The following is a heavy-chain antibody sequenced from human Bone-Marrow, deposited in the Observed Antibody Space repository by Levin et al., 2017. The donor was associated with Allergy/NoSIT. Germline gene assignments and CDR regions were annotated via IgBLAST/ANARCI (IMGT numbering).Heavy chain of an antibody. Sequence: GASVKVSCKASGYTFTGYYLHWVRRAPGQGLEWMGWIIPNSGATNYAQKFRGRINMTRDTSISTAYMELSGLISDDTAVYYCARVFPWFGNAFDIWGRGTVVTVSS. CDR1: GYTFTGYY. CDR2: IIPNSGAT. CDR3: ARVFPWFGNAFDI. D-gene: IGHD3-10*01. J-gene: IGHJ3*02. V-gene: IGHV1-2*02.